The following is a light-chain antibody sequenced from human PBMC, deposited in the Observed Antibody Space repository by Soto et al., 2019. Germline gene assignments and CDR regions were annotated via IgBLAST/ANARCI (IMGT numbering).Light chain of an antibody. V-gene: IGLV2-14*01. CDR2: EVS. Sequence: QSALTQPASVSGSPGQSLTISCTKASSDVGTYNYVSWYQQHPGKAPKLMIFEVSNRPSGVSTRFSGSKSGNTASLTISGLQAEDEADYYCSSYTSGSTLVFGGGTKLTVL. J-gene: IGLJ3*02. CDR3: SSYTSGSTLV. CDR1: SSDVGTYNY.